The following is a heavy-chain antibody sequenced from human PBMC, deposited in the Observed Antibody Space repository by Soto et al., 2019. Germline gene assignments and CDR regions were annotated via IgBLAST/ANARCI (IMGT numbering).Heavy chain of an antibody. CDR2: ISGSGGST. CDR3: ARVSGYDYFNLYAFDI. CDR1: GFTFSSYA. V-gene: IGHV3-23*01. D-gene: IGHD5-12*01. J-gene: IGHJ3*02. Sequence: PGGSLRLSCAASGFTFSSYAMSWVRQAPGKGLEWVSAISGSGGSTYYADSVKGRFTISRDNSKNTLYLQMNSLRAEDTAVYYCARVSGYDYFNLYAFDIWGQGTMVTV.